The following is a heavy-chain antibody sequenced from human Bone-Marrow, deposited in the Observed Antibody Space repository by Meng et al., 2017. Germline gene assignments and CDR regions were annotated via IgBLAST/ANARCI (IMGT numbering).Heavy chain of an antibody. J-gene: IGHJ2*01. D-gene: IGHD4-17*01. CDR3: ASLYGDSSVWYLDL. Sequence: QGQLQESGPVLVKPSQTLSLTCTVSGGSISSGNHYWSWIRQHPGKGPEYIGYIYYSGSTYYNPSLKSRVIISVDTSKNQFSLRLNSVTAADTAVYYCASLYGDSSVWYLDLWGRGTLVTVSS. V-gene: IGHV4-31*03. CDR1: GGSISSGNHY. CDR2: IYYSGST.